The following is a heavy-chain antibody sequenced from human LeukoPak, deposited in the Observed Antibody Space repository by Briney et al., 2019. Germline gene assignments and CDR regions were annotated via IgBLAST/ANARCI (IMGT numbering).Heavy chain of an antibody. CDR3: AKDPEYDFWSGYFSPFDY. V-gene: IGHV3-21*01. CDR1: GFTFSSYS. CDR2: ISSSSSYI. D-gene: IGHD3-3*01. Sequence: PGGSLRLSCAASGFTFSSYSMNWVRQAPGKGLEWVSSISSSSSYIYYADSVKGRFTISRDNAKNSLYLQMNSLRAEDTAVYYCAKDPEYDFWSGYFSPFDYWGQGTLVTVSS. J-gene: IGHJ4*02.